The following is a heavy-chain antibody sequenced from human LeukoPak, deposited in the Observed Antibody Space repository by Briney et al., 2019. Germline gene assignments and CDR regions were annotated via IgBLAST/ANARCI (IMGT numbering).Heavy chain of an antibody. CDR1: GFTFSSYA. V-gene: IGHV3-23*01. D-gene: IGHD6-6*01. CDR2: ISGSGGST. CDR3: ARGNPARGGGDY. Sequence: GGSLRPSCAASGFTFSSYAMSRVRQAPGKGLEWVSAISGSGGSTYYADSVKGRFTISRDNSKNTLYLQMNSLRAEDTAVYYCARGNPARGGGDYWGQGTLVTVSS. J-gene: IGHJ4*02.